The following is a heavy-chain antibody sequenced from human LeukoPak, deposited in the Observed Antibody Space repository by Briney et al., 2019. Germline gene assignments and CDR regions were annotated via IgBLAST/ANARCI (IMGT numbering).Heavy chain of an antibody. D-gene: IGHD6-13*01. CDR1: GFTFSSHW. Sequence: PGGSLRLSCAASGFTFSSHWMHWVRQAPGKGLVWVSRINTDGTITTYADSVKGRFTISRDNAKNTLYLQMNSLRAEDTAVYYCATDLLAATGWWGQGTLVTVSS. CDR3: ATDLLAATGW. J-gene: IGHJ4*02. CDR2: INTDGTIT. V-gene: IGHV3-74*01.